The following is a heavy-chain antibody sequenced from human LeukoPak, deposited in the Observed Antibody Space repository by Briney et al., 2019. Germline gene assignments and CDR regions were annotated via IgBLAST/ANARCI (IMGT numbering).Heavy chain of an antibody. CDR1: GGSISSSSYY. J-gene: IGHJ4*02. CDR3: GRHEVGYTRTPFGG. D-gene: IGHD5-18*01. Sequence: SETLSLTCTVSGGSISSSSYYWGWIRQPPGKGLEWIGSIYYSGSTYYNPSLESRVTISVDTSKNQFSLKLSSATAADTAVYYCGRHEVGYTRTPFGGWGQGTLVTVSS. CDR2: IYYSGST. V-gene: IGHV4-39*01.